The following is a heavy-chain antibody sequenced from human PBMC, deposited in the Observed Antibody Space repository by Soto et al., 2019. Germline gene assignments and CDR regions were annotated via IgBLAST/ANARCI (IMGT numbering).Heavy chain of an antibody. CDR2: IIPIPGTA. CDR1: GGTFGSYA. Sequence: QVQLVQSGAEVKKPGSSVKVSCKASGGTFGSYAISWVRQAPGQGLEWMGGIIPIPGTANYAQKFQGRVTIAAAESTSTAYMEHISLRTEDTAVYYCARSQGSSTSLEIYYYYYYGMDVWGQGTTVTVSS. CDR3: ARSQGSSTSLEIYYYYYYGMDV. J-gene: IGHJ6*02. D-gene: IGHD2-2*01. V-gene: IGHV1-69*01.